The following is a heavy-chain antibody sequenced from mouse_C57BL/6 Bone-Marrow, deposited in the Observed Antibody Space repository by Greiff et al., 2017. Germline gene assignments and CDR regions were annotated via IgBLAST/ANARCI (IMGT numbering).Heavy chain of an antibody. J-gene: IGHJ3*01. CDR1: GYTFTSYG. Sequence: QVQLQQSGAELARPGASVKLSCKASGYTFTSYGISWVKQRTGQGLEWIGEIYPRSGNTYYNEKFKGKATLTADKSSSTAYMELRSLTSEDSAVYFCARQEDIDYYGSPFAYWGQGTRVTVSA. D-gene: IGHD1-1*01. V-gene: IGHV1-81*01. CDR2: IYPRSGNT. CDR3: ARQEDIDYYGSPFAY.